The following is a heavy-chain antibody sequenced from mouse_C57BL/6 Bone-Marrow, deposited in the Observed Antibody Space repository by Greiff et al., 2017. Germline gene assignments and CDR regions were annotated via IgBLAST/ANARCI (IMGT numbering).Heavy chain of an antibody. CDR3: ASPLYGSSLDY. Sequence: VQLQQSGPELVKPGASVKLSCKASGYTFTDYNMHWVKQSHGKSLEWIGYINPNNGGTSYNQKFKGKATFTVNKSSSTAYMELRSLTSEDSAVYCGASPLYGSSLDYWGQGTALTVSS. D-gene: IGHD1-1*01. J-gene: IGHJ2*01. CDR2: INPNNGGT. V-gene: IGHV1-22*01. CDR1: GYTFTDYN.